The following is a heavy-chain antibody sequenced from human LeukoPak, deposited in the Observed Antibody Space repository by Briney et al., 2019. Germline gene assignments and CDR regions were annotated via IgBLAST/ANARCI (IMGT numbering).Heavy chain of an antibody. Sequence: PSETLSLTCTVSGGSISSYYWSRIRQPAGKGLEWIGRIYTSGSTNYSPSLKSRVTISVDKSKNQFSLRLSSVTAADTAVYYCARLLPIAAAGGHYFDYWGQGTLVTVSS. CDR3: ARLLPIAAAGGHYFDY. D-gene: IGHD6-13*01. V-gene: IGHV4-4*07. CDR1: GGSISSYY. CDR2: IYTSGST. J-gene: IGHJ4*02.